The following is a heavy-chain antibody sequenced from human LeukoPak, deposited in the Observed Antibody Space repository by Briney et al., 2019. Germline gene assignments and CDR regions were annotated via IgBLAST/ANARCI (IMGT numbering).Heavy chain of an antibody. J-gene: IGHJ4*02. D-gene: IGHD3-22*01. CDR1: GGSFSGYY. Sequence: SETLPPTCAVYGGSFSGYYWSWIRQPPGKGLEWIGEINHSGSTNYNPSLKSRVTISVDTSKNQFSLKLSSVTAADTAVYYCARRWLLPPYYFDYWGQGTLVTVSS. V-gene: IGHV4-34*01. CDR2: INHSGST. CDR3: ARRWLLPPYYFDY.